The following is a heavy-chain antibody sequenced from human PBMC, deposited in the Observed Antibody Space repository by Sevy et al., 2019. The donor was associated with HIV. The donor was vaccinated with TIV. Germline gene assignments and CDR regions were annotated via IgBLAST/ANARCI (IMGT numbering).Heavy chain of an antibody. CDR1: GYTFTSYG. D-gene: IGHD5-12*01. CDR3: ARDMATTSNRLIGVDYDAFDI. CDR2: ISAYNGNT. J-gene: IGHJ3*02. V-gene: IGHV1-18*01. Sequence: ASVKVSCKASGYTFTSYGISWVRQAPGQGLEWMGWISAYNGNTNYAQKLQGRVTMTTDKSTGTAYMELRSLRSDDTAVYYCARDMATTSNRLIGVDYDAFDIWGQGTMVTVSS.